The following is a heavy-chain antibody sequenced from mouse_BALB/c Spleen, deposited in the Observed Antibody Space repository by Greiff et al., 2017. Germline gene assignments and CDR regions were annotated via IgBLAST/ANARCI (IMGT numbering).Heavy chain of an antibody. J-gene: IGHJ1*01. CDR1: GFSLTGYG. CDR3: ARAPNYYGSTHWYFDV. V-gene: IGHV2-9*02. Sequence: VQGVESGPGLVAPSQSLSITCTVSGFSLTGYGVNWVRQPPGKGLEWLGVIWAGGSTNYNSALMSRLSISKDNSKSQVFLKMNSLQTDDTAMYYCARAPNYYGSTHWYFDVWGAGTTVTVSS. D-gene: IGHD1-1*01. CDR2: IWAGGST.